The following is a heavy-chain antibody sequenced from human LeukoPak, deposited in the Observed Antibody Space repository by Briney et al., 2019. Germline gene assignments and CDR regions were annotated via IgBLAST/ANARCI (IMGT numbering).Heavy chain of an antibody. Sequence: PGGSLRLSCAASGFTLSSYQMHWVRQASGKGLEWVGRIRSKANSYATAYAASVKGRFTISRDDSKNTAYLQMNSLKTEDTAVYYCTRPGQWELTYYYYYMDVWGKGTTVTVSS. V-gene: IGHV3-73*01. CDR3: TRPGQWELTYYYYYMDV. CDR2: IRSKANSYAT. J-gene: IGHJ6*03. CDR1: GFTLSSYQ. D-gene: IGHD1-26*01.